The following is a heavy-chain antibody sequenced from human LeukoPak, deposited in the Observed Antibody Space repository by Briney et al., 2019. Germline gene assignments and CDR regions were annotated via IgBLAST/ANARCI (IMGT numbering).Heavy chain of an antibody. V-gene: IGHV5-51*01. D-gene: IGHD3-3*01. CDR1: GYSCTSYW. J-gene: IGHJ4*02. Sequence: GESLKISCNGSGYSCTSYWIGWVRQMPAKGLEWMGIIYPGDSDTRYSPSFQSQVTISPDKSPSTAYLRWSSLRASGTAMYYSARLLGPRFLEWPLDYWGQGTLVTVSS. CDR3: ARLLGPRFLEWPLDY. CDR2: IYPGDSDT.